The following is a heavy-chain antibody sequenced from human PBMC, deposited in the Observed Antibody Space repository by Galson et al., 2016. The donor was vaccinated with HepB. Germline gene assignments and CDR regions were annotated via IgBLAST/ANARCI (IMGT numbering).Heavy chain of an antibody. CDR3: VRDHYDSSGYPYNWFDP. Sequence: SVKVSCKASGYTFTTYAIHWVRQAPGQRLEWMGWVNAGNGNTEYSQKFQGRVIITRDTSASTAYMELRSLRSEDTAVYYCVRDHYDSSGYPYNWFDPWGQGTLVTVSS. D-gene: IGHD3-22*01. V-gene: IGHV1-3*01. CDR2: VNAGNGNT. J-gene: IGHJ5*02. CDR1: GYTFTTYA.